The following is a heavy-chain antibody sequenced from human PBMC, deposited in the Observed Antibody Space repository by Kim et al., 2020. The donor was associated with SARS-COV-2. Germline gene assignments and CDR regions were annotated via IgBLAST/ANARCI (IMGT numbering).Heavy chain of an antibody. CDR3: AIHLTSYYYDSSGHLTTASYGMDV. J-gene: IGHJ6*02. Sequence: SETLSLTCTVSGGSISSTSYLWGWIRLPPGKGLEWIGSIYYSGSTYYNPSLKSRVTISVDTSKNQFSLQVTSVTAADTAVYYCAIHLTSYYYDSSGHLTTASYGMDVWGQGTAVIVSS. D-gene: IGHD3-22*01. V-gene: IGHV4-39*01. CDR2: IYYSGST. CDR1: GGSISSTSYL.